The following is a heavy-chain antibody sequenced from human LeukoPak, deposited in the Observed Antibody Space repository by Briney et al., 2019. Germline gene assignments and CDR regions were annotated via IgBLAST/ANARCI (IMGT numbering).Heavy chain of an antibody. J-gene: IGHJ6*02. V-gene: IGHV3-30*03. CDR1: GFSFGGYG. Sequence: GGSLRLSCAASGFSFGGYGIHWVRQAPGEGLEWVAGVSNDGNDEYYAASVKGRFTISRDNSKNTLYLQMNSLRAEDTAVYYCARDQIIVATILDYYYGMDVWGQGTTVTVSS. CDR2: VSNDGNDE. D-gene: IGHD5-12*01. CDR3: ARDQIIVATILDYYYGMDV.